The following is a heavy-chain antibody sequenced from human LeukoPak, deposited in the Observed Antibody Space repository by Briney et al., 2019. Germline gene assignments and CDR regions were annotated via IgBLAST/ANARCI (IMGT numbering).Heavy chain of an antibody. J-gene: IGHJ4*02. CDR1: GFTFSSYS. Sequence: PGGSLRLSCAASGFTFSSYSMNWVRQAPGKGLEWVANIKQDGSEKYYVDSVKGRFTISRDNAKNSLYLQMNSLRAEDTAVYYCARATEWAFDYWGQGTLVTVSS. D-gene: IGHD3-3*01. CDR2: IKQDGSEK. V-gene: IGHV3-7*01. CDR3: ARATEWAFDY.